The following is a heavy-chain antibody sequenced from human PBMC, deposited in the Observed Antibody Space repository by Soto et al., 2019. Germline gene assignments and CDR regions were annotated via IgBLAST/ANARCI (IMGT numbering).Heavy chain of an antibody. D-gene: IGHD1-20*01. J-gene: IGHJ6*02. CDR2: INPSGGST. CDR1: GYTFTSYY. V-gene: IGHV1-46*01. Sequence: ASVKVSCKASGYTFTSYYMHWVRQAPGQGLDWMGIINPSGGSTSYAQKFQGRVTMTRDTSTSTVYVELSSLRSEDTAVYYCARGDITGQIRAYYYYGMDVWGQGTTVTVSS. CDR3: ARGDITGQIRAYYYYGMDV.